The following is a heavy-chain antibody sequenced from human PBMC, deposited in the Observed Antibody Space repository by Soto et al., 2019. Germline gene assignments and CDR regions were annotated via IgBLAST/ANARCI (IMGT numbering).Heavy chain of an antibody. CDR2: IIPIFGTA. CDR3: ARAGSALSTRYCYYGMDV. V-gene: IGHV1-69*13. Sequence: GPSVKPCSNASGGTLSSYSISWLQHAHEQGLEGMGGIIPIFGTANYAQKFQGRVTITADESTSTAYMELSSLRSEDTAVYYCARAGSALSTRYCYYGMDVWGQGTTVTVSS. D-gene: IGHD2-2*01. CDR1: GGTLSSYS. J-gene: IGHJ6*02.